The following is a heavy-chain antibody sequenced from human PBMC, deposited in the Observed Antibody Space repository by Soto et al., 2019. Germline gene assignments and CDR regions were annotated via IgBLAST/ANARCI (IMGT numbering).Heavy chain of an antibody. V-gene: IGHV3-30-3*01. CDR2: ISYDGSNK. CDR3: ARDDPSYYGRDV. J-gene: IGHJ6*02. Sequence: QVQLVESGGGVVQPGRSLRLSCAASGFTFSSYAMHWVRQAPGKGLEWVAVISYDGSNKYYADSVKGRFTISRDHSKNTLYLQMNSLRAEDTAVYDCARDDPSYYGRDVWGQGTTVTVSS. CDR1: GFTFSSYA.